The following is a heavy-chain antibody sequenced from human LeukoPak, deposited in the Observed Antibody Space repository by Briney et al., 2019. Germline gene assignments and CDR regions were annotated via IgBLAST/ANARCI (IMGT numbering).Heavy chain of an antibody. CDR2: INERATII. D-gene: IGHD3-16*01. J-gene: IGHJ4*02. CDR1: GFTFSNYW. CDR3: VRDLILVWTPGDDFDH. V-gene: IGHV3-74*01. Sequence: GGSLRLSCAASGFTFSNYWMHWVRQAPGKGLEWVSRINERATIISYADSVKGRFTISRENARSTLYLQTNSLTAEDTAVYYCVRDLILVWTPGDDFDHWGQGTLVTVSS.